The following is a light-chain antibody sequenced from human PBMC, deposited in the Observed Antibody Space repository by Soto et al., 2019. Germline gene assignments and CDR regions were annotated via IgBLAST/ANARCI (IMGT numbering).Light chain of an antibody. CDR2: KAS. CDR1: QTISSW. CDR3: QQYNNWPS. Sequence: DIQMTQSPSTVSGSVGDRVTITCRASQTISSWLAWCQQKPGKAPKLLIYKASTLESGVPSRFSGSGFGTQFTLTINGLLPEDFVTYYCQQYNNWPSFGQGTKVDI. V-gene: IGKV1-5*03. J-gene: IGKJ1*01.